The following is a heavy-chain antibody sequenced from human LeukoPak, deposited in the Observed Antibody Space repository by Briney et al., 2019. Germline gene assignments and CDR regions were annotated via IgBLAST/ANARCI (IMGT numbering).Heavy chain of an antibody. D-gene: IGHD4-23*01. Sequence: SQTLSLTCTVSGGSISSGDYYWSWIRQPPGKGLEWIGYIYYSGSTYYNPSLKSRVTVSVDTSKNQFSLKLSSVTAADTAVYYCARVSYGGNYYYYYMDVWGKGTTVTVSS. CDR3: ARVSYGGNYYYYYMDV. CDR2: IYYSGST. V-gene: IGHV4-30-4*08. J-gene: IGHJ6*03. CDR1: GGSISSGDYY.